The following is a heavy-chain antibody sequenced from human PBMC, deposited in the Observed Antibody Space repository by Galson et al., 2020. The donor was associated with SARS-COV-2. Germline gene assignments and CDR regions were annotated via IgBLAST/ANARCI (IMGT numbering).Heavy chain of an antibody. CDR2: INLKYGYT. Sequence: ASVKVSCKASGYIFTNYYIHWVRQAPGQGLEWMGLINLKYGYTTYTQKLQGRLTMTRDTSTSTEYMELSSLNSDDTAMYYCASFDYSDNGGYGSPFHVWGQGTMVTVSS. J-gene: IGHJ3*01. D-gene: IGHD3-22*01. CDR1: GYIFTNYY. V-gene: IGHV1-46*01. CDR3: ASFDYSDNGGYGSPFHV.